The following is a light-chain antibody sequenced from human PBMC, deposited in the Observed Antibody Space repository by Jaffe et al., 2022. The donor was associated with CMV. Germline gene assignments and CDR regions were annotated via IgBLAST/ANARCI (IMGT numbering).Light chain of an antibody. Sequence: QSALTQPASVSGSPGQSITISCTGTSSDIGAYNYVSWYQQHPGKAPKLMIYDVTNRPSGISNRFYGSKSGNTASLTISGLQAEDEADYYCGSFTTSSTRVFGTGTKVTVL. CDR1: SSDIGAYNY. V-gene: IGLV2-14*03. CDR2: DVT. J-gene: IGLJ1*01. CDR3: GSFTTSSTRV.